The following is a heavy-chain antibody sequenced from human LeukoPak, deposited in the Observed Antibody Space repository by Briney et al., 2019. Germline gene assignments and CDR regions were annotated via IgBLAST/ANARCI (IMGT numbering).Heavy chain of an antibody. CDR2: IYYSGST. Sequence: SETLSLTCTVSGGSISSYYWSWIRQPPGKGLEWIGYIYYSGSTNYNPSLKSRVTISVDTSKNQFSLKLSSVTAADTAVYYCARMGIEAYYYYGMDVWGQGTTVTVSS. CDR3: ARMGIEAYYYYGMDV. D-gene: IGHD7-27*01. CDR1: GGSISSYY. V-gene: IGHV4-59*08. J-gene: IGHJ6*02.